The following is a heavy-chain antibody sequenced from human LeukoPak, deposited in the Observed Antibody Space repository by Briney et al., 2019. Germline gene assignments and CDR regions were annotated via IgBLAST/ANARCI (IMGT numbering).Heavy chain of an antibody. CDR3: ARVGGGYDSSGYYSFDY. Sequence: ASVKVSCKASGYTFTGYHMHWVRQAPGQGLEWMGRINPNSGDTNYAQKFQGRVTMTRDTSISTAYMELSRLRSDDTAVYYCARVGGGYDSSGYYSFDYWGQGTLVTVSS. CDR1: GYTFTGYH. V-gene: IGHV1-2*06. J-gene: IGHJ4*02. CDR2: INPNSGDT. D-gene: IGHD3-22*01.